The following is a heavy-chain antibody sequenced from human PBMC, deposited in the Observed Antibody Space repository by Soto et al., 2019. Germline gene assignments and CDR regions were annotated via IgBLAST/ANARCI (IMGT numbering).Heavy chain of an antibody. CDR1: GFTFGDYD. CDR2: ISNGGSSI. D-gene: IGHD2-8*02. J-gene: IGHJ5*02. Sequence: QVQLVESGGGLVKPGGSLRLSCAASGFTFGDYDTSWIRQAPGKGLEWVSYISNGGSSIYYADSVKGRFTISRDNAKRSVFLQMNSLRAEDTAVYYCTRPCRYCNGGGPGNWFDPWGQGTLVTVSS. V-gene: IGHV3-11*01. CDR3: TRPCRYCNGGGPGNWFDP.